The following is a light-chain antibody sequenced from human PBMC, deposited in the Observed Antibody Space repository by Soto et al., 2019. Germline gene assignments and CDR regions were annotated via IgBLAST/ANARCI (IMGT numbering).Light chain of an antibody. J-gene: IGKJ4*01. Sequence: EIVLTQSPATLSLSPGERATLSCGASQIVGRDYLAWYQQKVGLAPRLLIFNASSRASDIADRFSGSGSGADLTLTINRLEPEDFAVYYCQQYAYSPLTFGGGTMVEIK. CDR3: QQYAYSPLT. CDR2: NAS. CDR1: QIVGRDY. V-gene: IGKV3D-20*01.